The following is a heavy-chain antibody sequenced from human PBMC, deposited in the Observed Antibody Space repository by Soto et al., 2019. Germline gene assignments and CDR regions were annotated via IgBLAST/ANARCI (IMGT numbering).Heavy chain of an antibody. D-gene: IGHD3-9*01. CDR1: GGTFSSYA. J-gene: IGHJ5*02. Sequence: ASVKVSCKASGGTFSSYAISWVRQAPGQGLEWMGGIIPIFGTANYAQTFQGRVTINADESTSTAYMELSSLRSEDTAVYYCARGLRYFDWLLEGWFDPWGQGTLVTVSS. CDR2: IIPIFGTA. CDR3: ARGLRYFDWLLEGWFDP. V-gene: IGHV1-69*13.